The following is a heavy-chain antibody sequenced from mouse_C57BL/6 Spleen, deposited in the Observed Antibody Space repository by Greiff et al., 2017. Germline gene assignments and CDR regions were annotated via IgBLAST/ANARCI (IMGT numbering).Heavy chain of an antibody. CDR3: ARRESIMFSFDY. V-gene: IGHV1-59*01. CDR1: GYTFTSYW. D-gene: IGHD2-3*01. J-gene: IGHJ2*01. Sequence: QVQLQQPGAELVRPGTSVKLSCKASGYTFTSYWMHWVKQRPGQGLEWIGVIDPSDSYTNYNQKFKGKDTLTVDTSSSTADMQLSSLTSEDSAAYYCARRESIMFSFDYWGQGTTLTVSS. CDR2: IDPSDSYT.